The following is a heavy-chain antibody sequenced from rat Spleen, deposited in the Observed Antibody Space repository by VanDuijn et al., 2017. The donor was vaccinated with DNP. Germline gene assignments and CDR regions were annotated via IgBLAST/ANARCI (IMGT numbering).Heavy chain of an antibody. V-gene: IGHV5-22*01. D-gene: IGHD1-3*01. Sequence: EVQLVETGGGLVQPGRSLKLSCVASGFTFSDYYMAWVRQAPTKGLEWVAYISYEGSRTYYGDSVKGRSVKGRFTISRDNAKSTLYLQMNSLRSEDMATYYCARWDYGRYGFDYWGQGVKVTVSS. CDR1: GFTFSDYY. CDR3: ARWDYGRYGFDY. CDR2: ISYEGSRT. J-gene: IGHJ2*01.